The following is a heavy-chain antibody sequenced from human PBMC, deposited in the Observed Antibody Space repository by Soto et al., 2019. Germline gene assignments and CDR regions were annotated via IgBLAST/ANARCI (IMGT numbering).Heavy chain of an antibody. J-gene: IGHJ4*02. CDR1: GFTFSSYG. CDR3: ARGLITSTHRGIDY. Sequence: QVQLVESGGGVVQPGRSLRLSCAASGFTFSSYGMHWVRQAPGKGLEWVAVIWYDGSNKYYPVSVKSRFTISRDKSRNTLYLQMNSLSAEDTAVDYCARGLITSTHRGIDYWGQGTLFTVSS. D-gene: IGHD3-16*01. CDR2: IWYDGSNK. V-gene: IGHV3-33*01.